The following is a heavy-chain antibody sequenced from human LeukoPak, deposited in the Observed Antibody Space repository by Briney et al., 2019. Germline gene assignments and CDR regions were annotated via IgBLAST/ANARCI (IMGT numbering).Heavy chain of an antibody. CDR3: ARDTPYLRYDYVWGSYRSPRGDY. CDR2: IKQDGSEK. V-gene: IGHV3-7*01. D-gene: IGHD3-16*02. Sequence: GSLRLSCAASGFTFSSYWMSWVRQAPGKGLEWVANIKQDGSEKYYVDPVKGRFTISRDNAKNSLYLQMNSLGAEDTAVYYCARDTPYLRYDYVWGSYRSPRGDYWGQGTLVTASS. CDR1: GFTFSSYW. J-gene: IGHJ4*02.